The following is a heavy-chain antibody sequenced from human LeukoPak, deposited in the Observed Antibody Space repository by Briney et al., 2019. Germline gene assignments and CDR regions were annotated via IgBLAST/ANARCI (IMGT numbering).Heavy chain of an antibody. CDR2: INHSGST. J-gene: IGHJ6*04. V-gene: IGHV4-34*01. Sequence: SETLSLTCVVYGGSFSGYYWSRIRQPPGKGLEWIGEINHSGSTNYNPSLKSRVTISVDTSKNQFSLKLSSVTAADTAVYYCARGGAMVRGVIKRFGMDVWGKGTTVTVSS. CDR3: ARGGAMVRGVIKRFGMDV. CDR1: GGSFSGYY. D-gene: IGHD3-10*01.